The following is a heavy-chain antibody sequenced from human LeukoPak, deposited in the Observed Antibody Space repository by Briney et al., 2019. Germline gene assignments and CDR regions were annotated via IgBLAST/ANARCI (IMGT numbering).Heavy chain of an antibody. Sequence: SETLSLTCTVSGVSINSGAYYWSWIRQSPGKGLEWAGYIYYSGSTYYNPSLRSRITISVDTSKNQFSLKLSSVTAADTAVYYCAGDDNGYGRNHYWGQGTLVTVSS. CDR1: GVSINSGAYY. D-gene: IGHD5-12*01. CDR2: IYYSGST. V-gene: IGHV4-30-4*01. J-gene: IGHJ4*02. CDR3: AGDDNGYGRNHY.